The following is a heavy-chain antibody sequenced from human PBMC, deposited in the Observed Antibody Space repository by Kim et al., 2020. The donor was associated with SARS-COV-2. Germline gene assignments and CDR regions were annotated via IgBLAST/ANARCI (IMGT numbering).Heavy chain of an antibody. Sequence: VKGRFTISRDNAKNSLYLQMNGLRAEDTAVYFCAREKYYDILTGYYRTFDYWGQGTLVTVSS. CDR3: AREKYYDILTGYYRTFDY. V-gene: IGHV3-11*04. J-gene: IGHJ4*02. D-gene: IGHD3-9*01.